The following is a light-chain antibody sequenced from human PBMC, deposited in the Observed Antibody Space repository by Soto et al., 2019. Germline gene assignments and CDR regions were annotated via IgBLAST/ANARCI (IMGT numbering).Light chain of an antibody. CDR3: QKYYSYLGT. V-gene: IGKV1-8*01. CDR1: QGISSY. CDR2: AAS. Sequence: AIRMTQSPSSFSASTGDRVTITCRASQGISSYLAWYQQKPGKAPKLLIYAASTLQSGVPSRFSGSGSGTDFTLTISCLQSEDFATYYCQKYYSYLGTFGQGTKV. J-gene: IGKJ1*01.